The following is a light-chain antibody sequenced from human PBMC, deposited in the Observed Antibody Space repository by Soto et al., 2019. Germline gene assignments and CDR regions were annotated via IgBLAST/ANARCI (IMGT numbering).Light chain of an antibody. CDR2: GAS. CDR3: QQYNNWPRT. Sequence: EIVMTQSPATLSVSPGERATLSCRASQSVSSNLAWYQQKPGQAPRLLIYGASTRATGIPARFSGSGSGTEFTLTISSLRSEDFAVYYCQQYNNWPRTFGQWTKVDIK. CDR1: QSVSSN. V-gene: IGKV3-15*01. J-gene: IGKJ1*01.